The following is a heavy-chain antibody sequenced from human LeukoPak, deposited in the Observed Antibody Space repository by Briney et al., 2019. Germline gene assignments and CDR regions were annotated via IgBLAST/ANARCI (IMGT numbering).Heavy chain of an antibody. D-gene: IGHD1-26*01. Sequence: ASVKVSCKASGYTFTSYFMHWVRQAPGQGLEWMGIINPRGGSTSYAQKFQGRVSMTRDTSTSTVYMELSSLRSEDTAVYYCARGGRWELPRPYAFDIWGQGTMVTVSS. CDR3: ARGGRWELPRPYAFDI. V-gene: IGHV1-46*01. CDR2: INPRGGST. J-gene: IGHJ3*02. CDR1: GYTFTSYF.